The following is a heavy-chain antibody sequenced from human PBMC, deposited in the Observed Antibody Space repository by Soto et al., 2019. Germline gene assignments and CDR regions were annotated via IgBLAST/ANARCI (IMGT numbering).Heavy chain of an antibody. CDR1: GYSFTNYW. J-gene: IGHJ5*02. CDR3: ARHGFYGDYSSNYFDP. V-gene: IGHV5-51*01. D-gene: IGHD4-17*01. Sequence: GESLKISCEGSGYSFTNYWIAWVRQMPGKGLEYIGIIYPSDSTTRYSPSFQGQVTISADKSISTAYLQWSSLMASDTAIYYCARHGFYGDYSSNYFDPWGQGTLVTVSS. CDR2: IYPSDSTT.